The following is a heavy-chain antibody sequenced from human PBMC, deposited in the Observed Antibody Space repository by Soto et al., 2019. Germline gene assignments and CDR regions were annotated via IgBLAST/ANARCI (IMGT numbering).Heavy chain of an antibody. V-gene: IGHV3-7*01. J-gene: IGHJ4*02. CDR3: ARDMYSSSWYVPIDY. D-gene: IGHD6-13*01. Sequence: ESGGDLVQPGGSLRLSCTASGFTFSNYWMSWVRQAPGKGLEWVANIGQDGSQRNYVDSVKGRFTISRDNAENSLYLQMNSLRAEDTAVYYCARDMYSSSWYVPIDYWGQGTLVTVSS. CDR1: GFTFSNYW. CDR2: IGQDGSQR.